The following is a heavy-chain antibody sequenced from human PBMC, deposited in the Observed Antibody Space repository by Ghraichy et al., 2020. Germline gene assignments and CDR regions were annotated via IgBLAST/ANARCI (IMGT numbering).Heavy chain of an antibody. CDR3: ARYRAGGSGARWLDY. CDR1: GCSISSAYY. D-gene: IGHD3-9*01. J-gene: IGHJ4*02. CDR2: MHHSGTT. Sequence: SETLSLTCTVSGCSISSAYYWGCMRHPPGKNLEWIASMHHSGTTFYNPPLKSRVNTTAETSKNHYSLMLSSVTAADTAIYYCARYRAGGSGARWLDYWGQETLVT. V-gene: IGHV4-38-2*02.